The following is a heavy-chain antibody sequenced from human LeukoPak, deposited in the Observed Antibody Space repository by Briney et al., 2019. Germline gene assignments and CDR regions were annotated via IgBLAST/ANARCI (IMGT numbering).Heavy chain of an antibody. CDR1: GFTFSSYA. Sequence: GGSLRLSCAASGFTFSSYAMHWVRQAPGKGLEWVAVISYDGSNKYYADSVKGRFTISRDNSKNTLYLQMNSLRAEDTAVYYCARGPRDYVWGSHVEYWGQGTLVTVSS. D-gene: IGHD3-16*01. V-gene: IGHV3-30-3*01. CDR2: ISYDGSNK. J-gene: IGHJ4*01. CDR3: ARGPRDYVWGSHVEY.